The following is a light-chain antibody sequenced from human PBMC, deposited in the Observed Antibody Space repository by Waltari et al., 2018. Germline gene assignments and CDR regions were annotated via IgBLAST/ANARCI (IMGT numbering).Light chain of an antibody. CDR3: QQSYSPLT. CDR1: QSISTY. CDR2: AAS. J-gene: IGKJ4*01. V-gene: IGKV1-39*01. Sequence: DFQMTQSPSSLSASVGDSITITCWGSQSISTYLNWYQQKPGKAPNLLIYAASSLQSGVPSRFSGSGSGTDFTLTISSLQPEDFATYYCQQSYSPLTFGGGTKVEIK.